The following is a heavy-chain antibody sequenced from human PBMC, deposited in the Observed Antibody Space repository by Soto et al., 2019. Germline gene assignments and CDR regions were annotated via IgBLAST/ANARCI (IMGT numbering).Heavy chain of an antibody. CDR3: ARANWYFDY. V-gene: IGHV4-59*11. CDR2: IYYSGST. CDR1: GGSINDHY. D-gene: IGHD7-27*01. Sequence: QVQLQESGPGLVKPSETLSLTCTVSGGSINDHYWSWIRQPPGQGLEWIGYIYYSGSTNYSRSRKSRVTISVDTSKNQFSLKLSSLTAADTAIYYCARANWYFDYWVQGTLVTVSS. J-gene: IGHJ4*02.